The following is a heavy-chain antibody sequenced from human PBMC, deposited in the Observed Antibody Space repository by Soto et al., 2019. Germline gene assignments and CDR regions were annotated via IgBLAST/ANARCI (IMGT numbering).Heavy chain of an antibody. V-gene: IGHV3-23*01. CDR3: AKDRTVAARNFDY. Sequence: GGSLRLSCAASGFAFSNYARHWVRQATGKGLEWVSSISTSIDATYYADSVKGRFTISRYDSKNTLYLQMNSLRAEDSAVYYCAKDRTVAARNFDYWCQGTQVTVSS. J-gene: IGHJ4*02. D-gene: IGHD6-6*01. CDR1: GFAFSNYA. CDR2: ISTSIDAT.